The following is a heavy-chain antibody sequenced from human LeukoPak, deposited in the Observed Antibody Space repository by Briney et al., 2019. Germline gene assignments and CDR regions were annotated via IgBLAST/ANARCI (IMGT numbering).Heavy chain of an antibody. Sequence: GGSLRLSCAASGFTFSNAWMSWVRQAPGKGLERVGRIKSKTDGGTTDYAAPVKGRFTISRDDSKNTLYLQMNSLKTEDTAVYYCTTVRRVPYYDFWSGYYTGYYYYYMDVWGKGTTVTVSS. CDR1: GFTFSNAW. D-gene: IGHD3-3*01. V-gene: IGHV3-15*01. CDR3: TTVRRVPYYDFWSGYYTGYYYYYMDV. CDR2: IKSKTDGGTT. J-gene: IGHJ6*03.